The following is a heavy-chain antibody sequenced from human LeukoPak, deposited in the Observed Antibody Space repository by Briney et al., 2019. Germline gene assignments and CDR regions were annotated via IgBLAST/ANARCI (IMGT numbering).Heavy chain of an antibody. V-gene: IGHV3-23*01. D-gene: IGHD3-3*01. J-gene: IGHJ3*02. CDR1: GFTFSSYA. Sequence: PGGSLRLSCAASGFTFSSYAMSWVRQAPGRGLEWVSAISGSGGSTYYADSVKGRFTISRDNSKNTLYLQMNSLRAEDTAAYYCAKGPLEWLLLGAFDIWGQGTMVTVSS. CDR2: ISGSGGST. CDR3: AKGPLEWLLLGAFDI.